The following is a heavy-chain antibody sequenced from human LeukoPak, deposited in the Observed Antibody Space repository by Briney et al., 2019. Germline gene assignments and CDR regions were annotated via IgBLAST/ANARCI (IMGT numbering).Heavy chain of an antibody. CDR1: GGTFSSYA. J-gene: IGHJ6*03. V-gene: IGHV1-69*05. Sequence: SVKVSCKASGGTFSSYAISWVRQAPGQGLEWMGGIIPNFGTANYAQKFQGRVTITTDESTSTAYMELSSLRSEDTAVYYCARGPCGDVVVPAATPYYYYYYMDVWGKGTTVTVSS. CDR3: ARGPCGDVVVPAATPYYYYYYMDV. CDR2: IIPNFGTA. D-gene: IGHD2-2*01.